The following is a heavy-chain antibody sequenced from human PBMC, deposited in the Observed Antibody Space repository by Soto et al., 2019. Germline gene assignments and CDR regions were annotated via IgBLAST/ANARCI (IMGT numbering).Heavy chain of an antibody. V-gene: IGHV4-31*03. CDR1: GDSISSGGSY. J-gene: IGHJ6*02. CDR2: IFYSGSF. D-gene: IGHD3-3*01. Sequence: SETLSLTCTVSGDSISSGGSYWNWIRQRPGKGLEWMGYIFYSGSFYYTPSLRGRVMMSADTSKNQFYLRLSSVTAADTAVYYCARDRRDDFWSGYYPLYYYGMDVWGQGTTVTVSS. CDR3: ARDRRDDFWSGYYPLYYYGMDV.